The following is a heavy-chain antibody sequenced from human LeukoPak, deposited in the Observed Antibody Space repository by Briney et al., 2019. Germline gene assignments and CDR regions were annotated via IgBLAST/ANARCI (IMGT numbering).Heavy chain of an antibody. V-gene: IGHV1-2*02. CDR2: INPNSGGT. J-gene: IGHJ4*02. D-gene: IGHD3-10*01. Sequence: GASVKVSCKASGYTFTGYYMHWVRQAPGQGIEWMGWINPNSGGTNYAQKFQGRVTMTRDTSISTAYMEPSRLRSDDTAVYYCARGQITMVRGVNSYYFDYWGQGTLVTVSS. CDR1: GYTFTGYY. CDR3: ARGQITMVRGVNSYYFDY.